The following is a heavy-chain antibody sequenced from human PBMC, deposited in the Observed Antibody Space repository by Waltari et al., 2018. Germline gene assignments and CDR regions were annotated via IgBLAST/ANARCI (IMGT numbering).Heavy chain of an antibody. CDR3: ARLSYHIVTGYGWFDP. CDR1: GGSISSESYY. D-gene: IGHD3-9*01. Sequence: QLQLQESGPGLVKPSETLSLTCTVSGGSISSESYYWGWIRQPPGKGLVWIGIISYSGSTYYNPSLNSRVTISVDTSKNQFSLKLSSVTAADTAVYYCARLSYHIVTGYGWFDPWGLGTLVTVSS. J-gene: IGHJ5*02. CDR2: ISYSGST. V-gene: IGHV4-39*01.